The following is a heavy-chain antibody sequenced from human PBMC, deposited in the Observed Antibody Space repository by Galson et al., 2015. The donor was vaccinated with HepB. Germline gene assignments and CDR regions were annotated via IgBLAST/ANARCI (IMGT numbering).Heavy chain of an antibody. Sequence: PALVKPTQTLTLTCTFSGFSLSTGGVAVGWIRQPPGKALEWLAVIYWNGGKYYTPFLKSRLTTTEDTSTNQVVLTMNNMDPADTGTYYCARRRYCSSAACYKNAFDIWGQGTMVTVSS. CDR3: ARRRYCSSAACYKNAFDI. CDR2: IYWNGGK. CDR1: GFSLSTGGVA. J-gene: IGHJ3*02. D-gene: IGHD2-2*02. V-gene: IGHV2-5*01.